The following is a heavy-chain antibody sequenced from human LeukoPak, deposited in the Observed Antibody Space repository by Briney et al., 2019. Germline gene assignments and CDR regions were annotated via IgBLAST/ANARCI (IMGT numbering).Heavy chain of an antibody. Sequence: ASVKVSCKASGSTFSTSAVQWVRQARGQRLEWIGRIVVGSGSTNSAQKFQERVTITRDTSTSTVYIELSSLRSEDTAVYYCAAELWFGELWGFEYWGQGTLVTVSS. CDR2: IVVGSGST. D-gene: IGHD3-10*01. J-gene: IGHJ4*02. V-gene: IGHV1-58*01. CDR3: AAELWFGELWGFEY. CDR1: GSTFSTSA.